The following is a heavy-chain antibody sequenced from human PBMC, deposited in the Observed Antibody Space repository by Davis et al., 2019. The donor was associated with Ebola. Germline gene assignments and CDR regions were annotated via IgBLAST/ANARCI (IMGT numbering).Heavy chain of an antibody. D-gene: IGHD3-10*01. J-gene: IGHJ4*02. V-gene: IGHV1-3*01. CDR3: ARAYYYGSGSYLDY. Sequence: KFQGSVTITRDTSASTAYMEVSSLRSEDTAVYYCARAYYYGSGSYLDYWGQGTLVTVSS.